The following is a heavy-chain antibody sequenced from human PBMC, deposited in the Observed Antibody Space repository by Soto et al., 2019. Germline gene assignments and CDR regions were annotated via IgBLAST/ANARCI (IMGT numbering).Heavy chain of an antibody. D-gene: IGHD3-3*01. V-gene: IGHV1-18*01. CDR2: ISAYNGNT. J-gene: IGHJ4*02. CDR1: GYTFNCYG. Sequence: QVLLVQSGAEVKKPGASVKVSCKASGYTFNCYGVSWVRQAPGQGLEWMGWISAYNGNTKYSQNLQGRVTMTIDTTTSSAYLEVRSLRSDDTAIYYCARYFWSGQLPFYFDQWGQGTLVTVSS. CDR3: ARYFWSGQLPFYFDQ.